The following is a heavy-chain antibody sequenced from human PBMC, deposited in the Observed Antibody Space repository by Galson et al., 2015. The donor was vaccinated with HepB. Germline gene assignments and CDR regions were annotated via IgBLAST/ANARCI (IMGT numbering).Heavy chain of an antibody. D-gene: IGHD6-19*01. V-gene: IGHV6-1*01. Sequence: CAISGDSVSSNSAAWNWIRRSPSRGLEWLGRTYYRSKWYSDYAVSVRSRISINVDTSRNQFSLQLNSVTPEDTAVYYCTRVAGTTYYYGMDVWGQGTTVTVSS. J-gene: IGHJ6*02. CDR2: TYYRSKWYS. CDR3: TRVAGTTYYYGMDV. CDR1: GDSVSSNSAA.